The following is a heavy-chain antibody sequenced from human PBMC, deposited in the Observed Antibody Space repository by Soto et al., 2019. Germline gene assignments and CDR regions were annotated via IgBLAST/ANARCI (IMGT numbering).Heavy chain of an antibody. CDR1: GYTFTNYG. J-gene: IGHJ4*02. D-gene: IGHD6-13*01. Sequence: QVQLVQSVAEMKKPGASVKVSCKASGYTFTNYGISWVRQAPGQGPEWMGWINAYNGNTNYAPKLQGRVTMTTDTSTSTAYMELRSLRSDDTAVFYCARAPAYSSNWFPIDYWGQGTLVTVSS. CDR2: INAYNGNT. V-gene: IGHV1-18*01. CDR3: ARAPAYSSNWFPIDY.